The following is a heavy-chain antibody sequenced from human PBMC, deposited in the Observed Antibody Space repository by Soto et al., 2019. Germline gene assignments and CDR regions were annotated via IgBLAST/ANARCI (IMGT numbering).Heavy chain of an antibody. V-gene: IGHV1-69*12. CDR3: ARGCSGGSCYSRAYYGMDV. CDR2: IIPIFGTA. J-gene: IGHJ6*02. D-gene: IGHD2-15*01. CDR1: GGTFSSYA. Sequence: QVQLVQSGAEVKKPGSSVKVSCKASGGTFSSYAISWVRQAPGQGLEWMGGIIPIFGTANYAQKFQGRVTITADEXXSXAXXELSSLRSEDTAVYYCARGCSGGSCYSRAYYGMDVWGQGTTVTVSS.